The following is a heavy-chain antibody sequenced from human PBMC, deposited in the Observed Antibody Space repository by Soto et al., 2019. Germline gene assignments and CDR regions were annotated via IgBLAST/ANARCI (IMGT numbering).Heavy chain of an antibody. CDR2: IIPIFGTA. D-gene: IGHD2-15*01. J-gene: IGHJ6*02. CDR1: GGTFSSYA. V-gene: IGHV1-69*13. Sequence: SVKVSCKASGGTFSSYAISWVRQAPGQGLEWMGGIIPIFGTANYAQKFQGRVTITADESTSTAYMELSSLRSEDTAVYYCARDHCSGGSCFLYYYGMDVWGQGTTVTVSS. CDR3: ARDHCSGGSCFLYYYGMDV.